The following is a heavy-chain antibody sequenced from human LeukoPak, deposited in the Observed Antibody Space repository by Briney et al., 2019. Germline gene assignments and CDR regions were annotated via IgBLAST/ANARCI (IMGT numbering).Heavy chain of an antibody. J-gene: IGHJ3*02. CDR1: GGTFSSYA. V-gene: IGHV1-69*05. D-gene: IGHD2-8*01. CDR2: IIPIFGTA. Sequence: ASVKVSCKASGGTFSSYAISWVRQAPGQGLEWMGGIIPIFGTANYAQKFQGRVTITTDESTSTAYMEPSSLRSEDTAVYYCASAMVAVDAFDIWGQGTMVTVSS. CDR3: ASAMVAVDAFDI.